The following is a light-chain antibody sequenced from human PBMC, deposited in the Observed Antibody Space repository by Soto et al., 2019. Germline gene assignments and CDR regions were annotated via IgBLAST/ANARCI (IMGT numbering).Light chain of an antibody. V-gene: IGKV1-17*01. CDR1: QGIRHD. CDR2: TAS. CDR3: LQNNSYPVT. J-gene: IGKJ1*01. Sequence: DIQMTQSPSSLSASVGDRVTITCRASQGIRHDLGWYQQKPGKAPKRLIYTASSLQSGVPPRFSCSGSGTKVTRPISSLQTEDFATYYCLQNNSYPVTFGQGTKEEIK.